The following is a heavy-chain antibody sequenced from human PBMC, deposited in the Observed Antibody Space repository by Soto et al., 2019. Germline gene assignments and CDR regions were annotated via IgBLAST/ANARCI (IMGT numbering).Heavy chain of an antibody. CDR1: GGSVSSGSYY. Sequence: QVQLQESGPGLVKPSETLSLTCTVSGGSVSSGSYYWSWIRQPPGKGLEWIGYIYYSGSTNYNPSLKSRVTISVDTSKNQFSLKLSSVTAADTAVYYCARDPTRGCSSTSCQPDWGQGTLVTVSS. V-gene: IGHV4-61*01. CDR2: IYYSGST. J-gene: IGHJ4*02. D-gene: IGHD2-2*01. CDR3: ARDPTRGCSSTSCQPD.